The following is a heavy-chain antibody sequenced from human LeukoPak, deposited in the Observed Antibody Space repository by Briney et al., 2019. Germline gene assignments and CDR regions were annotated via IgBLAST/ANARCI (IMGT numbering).Heavy chain of an antibody. CDR3: ARGLPKWNSYGSGSYYTRYYYYMDV. CDR2: INHSGST. CDR1: GGSFSGYY. J-gene: IGHJ6*03. D-gene: IGHD3-10*01. V-gene: IGHV4-34*01. Sequence: SETLSLTCAVYGGSFSGYYWSWIRQPPGKGLEWIGEINHSGSTNYNPSLKSRVTISVDTSKNQFSLKLSSVTAADTAVYYCARGLPKWNSYGSGSYYTRYYYYMDVWGKGTTVTVSS.